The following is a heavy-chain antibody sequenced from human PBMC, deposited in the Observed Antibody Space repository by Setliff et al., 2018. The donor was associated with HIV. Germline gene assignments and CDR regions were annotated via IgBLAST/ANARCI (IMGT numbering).Heavy chain of an antibody. D-gene: IGHD3-22*01. Sequence: GASVKVSCKASGYTFTSYGISWVRQAPGQGLEWMGWISAYNGNTNYAQKLQGRVTMTTDTSTSTAYMELRSLRSDDTAVYYCARGTYYYDSSGYLAAGHFDYWGQGTLVTVSS. J-gene: IGHJ4*02. CDR1: GYTFTSYG. CDR3: ARGTYYYDSSGYLAAGHFDY. V-gene: IGHV1-18*01. CDR2: ISAYNGNT.